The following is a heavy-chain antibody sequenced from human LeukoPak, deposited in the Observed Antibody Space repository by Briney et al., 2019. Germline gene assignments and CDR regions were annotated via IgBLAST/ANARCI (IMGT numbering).Heavy chain of an antibody. CDR1: GGSISSYY. J-gene: IGHJ4*02. CDR2: IYYSGST. CDR3: ARVIALDDYDSSGYLDY. V-gene: IGHV4-59*01. D-gene: IGHD3-22*01. Sequence: SETLSLTCTVSGGSISSYYWSWIRQPPGKGLEWIGDIYYSGSTNYNPSLKSRVTISVDTPKNQFSLKLSSVTAADTAVYYCARVIALDDYDSSGYLDYWGQGTLVTVSS.